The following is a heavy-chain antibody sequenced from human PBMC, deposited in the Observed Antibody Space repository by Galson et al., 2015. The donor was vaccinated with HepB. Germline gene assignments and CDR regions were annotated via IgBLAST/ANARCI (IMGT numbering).Heavy chain of an antibody. Sequence: SVKVSCKASGYTFTAFYVHWVRQTPGQGLEWMGRIKPTGGGAIYAQKFQGRVTMTRDTSNNTVYLELSRLRSDDTALYYCARGGLGSSDDAFDIWGLGTMVSVSS. V-gene: IGHV1-2*06. CDR1: GYTFTAFY. D-gene: IGHD3-10*01. CDR2: IKPTGGGA. J-gene: IGHJ3*02. CDR3: ARGGLGSSDDAFDI.